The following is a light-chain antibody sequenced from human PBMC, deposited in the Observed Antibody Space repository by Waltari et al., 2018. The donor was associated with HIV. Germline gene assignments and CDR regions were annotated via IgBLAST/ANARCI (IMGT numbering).Light chain of an antibody. CDR2: AAS. J-gene: IGKJ1*01. V-gene: IGKV1-39*01. CDR1: QSISSY. CDR3: QQSYSTPWT. Sequence: DIQMTQSPSSLSASVGDRVTITCRASQSISSYLNGYQQKPGKAPKLLIYAASSLQSGVPSGFIGSGSGTDCTPPISSRQPEDFATYYCQQSYSTPWTFGQGTKVEIK.